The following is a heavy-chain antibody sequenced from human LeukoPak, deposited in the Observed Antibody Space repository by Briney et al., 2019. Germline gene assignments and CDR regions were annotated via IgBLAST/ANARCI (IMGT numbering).Heavy chain of an antibody. J-gene: IGHJ6*04. Sequence: SETLSLTCAVYGGSFSGYYWSWIRQPPGKGLEWIGEINHSGSTNYNPSFKSRVITSVNTSKNQFSLKLSSVSAADTAVYYCARQRRVVPAATYYYSGMDVWGKGTTVTVSS. CDR1: GGSFSGYY. CDR3: ARQRRVVPAATYYYSGMDV. V-gene: IGHV4-34*01. D-gene: IGHD2-2*01. CDR2: INHSGST.